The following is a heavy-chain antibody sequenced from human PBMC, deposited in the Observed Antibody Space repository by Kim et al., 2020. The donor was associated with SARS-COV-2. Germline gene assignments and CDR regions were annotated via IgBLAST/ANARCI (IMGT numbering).Heavy chain of an antibody. J-gene: IGHJ4*02. CDR2: ISWNSGSI. Sequence: GGSLRLSCAASGFTFDDYAMHWVRQAPGKGLEWVSGISWNSGSIGYADSVKGRFTISRDNAKNSLYLQMNSLRAEDTALYYCAKDPGGGWLDYWGQGTLV. V-gene: IGHV3-9*01. CDR1: GFTFDDYA. D-gene: IGHD6-19*01. CDR3: AKDPGGGWLDY.